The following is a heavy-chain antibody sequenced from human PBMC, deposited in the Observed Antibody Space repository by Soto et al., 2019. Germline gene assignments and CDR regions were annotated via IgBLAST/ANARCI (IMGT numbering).Heavy chain of an antibody. CDR1: GDSIGNFY. J-gene: IGHJ2*01. CDR3: ARGMGRYVDL. CDR2: LSASGRT. Sequence: SETLSLTGAISGDSIGNFYWSRIRQPAGKGLESLGRLSASGRTNYSPSLQSRVTMSLDRSKNRVSLRLTSVAAADTAVYFCARGMGRYVDLWGRGTLVTSPQ. V-gene: IGHV4-4*07. D-gene: IGHD2-8*01.